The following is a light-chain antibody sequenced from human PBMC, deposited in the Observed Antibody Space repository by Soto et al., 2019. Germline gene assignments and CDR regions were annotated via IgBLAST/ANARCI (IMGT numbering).Light chain of an antibody. CDR1: SSNIGAGYD. J-gene: IGLJ2*01. Sequence: QSVLTQPPSVSGAPGQRVPISCTGSSSNIGAGYDVHWYQQLPGTAPKLLIYDNSNRPSGVPDRFSGSKSGTSASLAITGLQAEEEADYYCQSYDSSLRRVVGGGTKLTVL. V-gene: IGLV1-40*01. CDR3: QSYDSSLRRV. CDR2: DNS.